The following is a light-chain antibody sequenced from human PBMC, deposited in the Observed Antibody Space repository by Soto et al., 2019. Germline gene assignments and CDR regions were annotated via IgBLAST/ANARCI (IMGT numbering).Light chain of an antibody. CDR2: GTS. CDR1: QSVTSNS. CDR3: QQYGTSPRT. Sequence: EIVLTQSPDTLSLSSGERATLSCRASQSVTSNSLAWYQQRPGQAPRLLIYGTSSRATGIPDRFSGSGSGTDGTLSISRLEPEDYAMCYCQQYGTSPRTLGQGTRLEI. V-gene: IGKV3-20*01. J-gene: IGKJ2*02.